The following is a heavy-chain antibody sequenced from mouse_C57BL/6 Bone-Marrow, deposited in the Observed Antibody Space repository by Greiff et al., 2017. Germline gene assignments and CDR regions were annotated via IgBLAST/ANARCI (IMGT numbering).Heavy chain of an antibody. CDR2: ISGGGGNT. Sequence: EVQLVESGGGLVKPGGSLKLSCAASGFTFSSYTMSWVRQTPEKRLEWVATISGGGGNTYYPDSVKGRFTISRDNAKNTLYLQMSSLRSEDTALYYCARHERYYYGSSYLMDYWGQGTPVTVSS. V-gene: IGHV5-9*01. CDR1: GFTFSSYT. J-gene: IGHJ4*01. D-gene: IGHD1-1*01. CDR3: ARHERYYYGSSYLMDY.